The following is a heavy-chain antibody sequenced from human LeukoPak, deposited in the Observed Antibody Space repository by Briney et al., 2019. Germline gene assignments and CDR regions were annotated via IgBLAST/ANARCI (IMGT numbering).Heavy chain of an antibody. D-gene: IGHD6-19*01. V-gene: IGHV4-59*01. CDR2: IYGSGNT. Sequence: SETLSLTCTVSGASISSWYWSWIRQPPGKGLEWIGYIYGSGNTNYNPSLKSRVTMSIDTSKNQFSLMLTSVTAADTATYYCARETSLAGFASGLGFNYWGQGILVTVSS. J-gene: IGHJ4*02. CDR3: ARETSLAGFASGLGFNY. CDR1: GASISSWY.